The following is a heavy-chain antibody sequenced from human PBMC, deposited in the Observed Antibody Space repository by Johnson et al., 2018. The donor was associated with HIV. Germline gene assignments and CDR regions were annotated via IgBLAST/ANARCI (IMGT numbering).Heavy chain of an antibody. D-gene: IGHD1-26*01. CDR3: ARDTLAWGLLPPIGGFDI. J-gene: IGHJ3*02. CDR1: GFTFSSYG. Sequence: VQLVESGGGVVQPGRSLRLSCAASGFTFSSYGMHWVRQAPGKGLEWVAVISFDGSNTYYADSVKGRFTIPRDNSKNTLFLQINSLRAEDTAVYYCARDTLAWGLLPPIGGFDIWGQGTMVTVSS. V-gene: IGHV3-30*03. CDR2: ISFDGSNT.